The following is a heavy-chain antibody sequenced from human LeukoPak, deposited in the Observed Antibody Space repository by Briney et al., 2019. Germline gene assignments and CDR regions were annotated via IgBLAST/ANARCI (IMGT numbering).Heavy chain of an antibody. Sequence: ASETLSLTCSVSGFSLTSGYYWGWIRQPPGKGLEWIGSMYYTGDTYYSPSLKSRVTISVDTSKNQFSLKLDSLTAADAAVYFCARAGGGGYSYGYFDYWGQGTLITVSS. V-gene: IGHV4-38-2*02. CDR2: MYYTGDT. J-gene: IGHJ4*02. CDR1: GFSLTSGYY. D-gene: IGHD5-18*01. CDR3: ARAGGGGYSYGYFDY.